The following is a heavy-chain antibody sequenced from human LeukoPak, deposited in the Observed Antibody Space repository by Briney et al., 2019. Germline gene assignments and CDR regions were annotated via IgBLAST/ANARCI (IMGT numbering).Heavy chain of an antibody. Sequence: GGSLRLSCAASGFTFSNAWMSWVRQAPGKGLEWVGRIKSKTDGGTTDYAAPVKGRFTISRDDSKNTLYLQMNSLKTEDTAVYYCTTLVGATRGFXYXXQGTXVTVSX. CDR1: GFTFSNAW. CDR3: TTLVGATRGFXY. D-gene: IGHD1-26*01. CDR2: IKSKTDGGTT. V-gene: IGHV3-15*01. J-gene: IGHJ4*02.